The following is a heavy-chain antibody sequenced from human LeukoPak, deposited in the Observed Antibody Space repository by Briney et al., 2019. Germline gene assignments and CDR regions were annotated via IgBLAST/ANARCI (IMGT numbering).Heavy chain of an antibody. CDR1: GGSFSGYY. CDR3: ARGRGPFGYYFDY. D-gene: IGHD3-22*01. V-gene: IGHV4-34*01. CDR2: INHSGST. J-gene: IGHJ4*02. Sequence: WETLSLTCAVCGGSFSGYYWRWIRQPPGKGLEWIGEINHSGSTNYNPSLKSRVTISVDTSKNQFSLKLSSVTAADTAVYYCARGRGPFGYYFDYWGQGTLVTVSS.